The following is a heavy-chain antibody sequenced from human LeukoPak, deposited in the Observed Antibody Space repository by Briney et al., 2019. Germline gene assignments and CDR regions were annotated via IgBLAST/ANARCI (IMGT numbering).Heavy chain of an antibody. D-gene: IGHD1-1*01. J-gene: IGHJ6*02. V-gene: IGHV3-7*01. CDR1: GFISRSYW. Sequence: GGSLRLSCAVSGFISRSYWMNWVRQAPGKGLEWVANIKQDGSEKYYVDSVKGRFTISRDNAKNSLYLQMNSLRAEDTAVYYCARVEGTTYGMDVWGQGTTVTVSS. CDR2: IKQDGSEK. CDR3: ARVEGTTYGMDV.